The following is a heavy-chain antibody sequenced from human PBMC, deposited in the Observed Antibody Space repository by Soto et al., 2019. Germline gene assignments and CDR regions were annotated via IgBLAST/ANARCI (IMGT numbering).Heavy chain of an antibody. CDR2: IWYDGSNK. D-gene: IGHD2-21*02. CDR1: GFTFSSYG. J-gene: IGHJ4*02. V-gene: IGHV3-33*01. Sequence: QVQLVESGGGVVQPGRSLRLSCATSGFTFSSYGMHWVRQAPGKGLEWVAVIWYDGSNKYYADSVKGRLTISRDNSKNTLYLQMNSLRAEDTAVYYCARDLGGGDAYWGQGTLVTVSS. CDR3: ARDLGGGDAY.